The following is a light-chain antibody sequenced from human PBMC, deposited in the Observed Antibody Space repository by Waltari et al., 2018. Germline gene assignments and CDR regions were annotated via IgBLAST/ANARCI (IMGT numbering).Light chain of an antibody. J-gene: IGLJ3*02. Sequence: QSALTQPASVSGSPGQSITISCTGTSSAVGSFDLVSWFQQHPGKAPSLMIYEVSKWPSGVSSRFSGSKSGNTASLTISGLQAEDEADYYCCSYAGSNTWVFGGGTKLTVL. CDR2: EVS. CDR3: CSYAGSNTWV. CDR1: SSAVGSFDL. V-gene: IGLV2-23*02.